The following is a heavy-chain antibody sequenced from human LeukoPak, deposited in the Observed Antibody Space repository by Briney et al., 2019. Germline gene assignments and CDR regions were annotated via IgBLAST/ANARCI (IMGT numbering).Heavy chain of an antibody. J-gene: IGHJ4*02. D-gene: IGHD6-19*01. Sequence: TASQTLSLTCDVSGGSISSGLYSWNWIRQPPGKGLEWIGYIYHSGSTNYNPSLKSRVTISVDKSKNQFSLKLSSVTAADTAVYYCATMPGWYSGSDYWGQGTLVTVSS. CDR2: IYHSGST. V-gene: IGHV4-30-2*01. CDR1: GGSISSGLYS. CDR3: ATMPGWYSGSDY.